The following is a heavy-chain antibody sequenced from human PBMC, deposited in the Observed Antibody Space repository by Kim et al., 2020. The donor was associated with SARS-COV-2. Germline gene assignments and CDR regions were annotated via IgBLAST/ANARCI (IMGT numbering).Heavy chain of an antibody. Sequence: GGSLRLSCAASGFTFSSYAMSWVRQAPGKGLEWVSVIYSGGSSTYYADSVKGRFTISRDNSKNTLYLQMNSLRAEDTAVYYCANGGIRGVISGAGRDAFDIWGQGTMVTVSS. CDR3: ANGGIRGVISGAGRDAFDI. CDR2: IYSGGSST. CDR1: GFTFSSYA. V-gene: IGHV3-23*03. D-gene: IGHD3-10*01. J-gene: IGHJ3*02.